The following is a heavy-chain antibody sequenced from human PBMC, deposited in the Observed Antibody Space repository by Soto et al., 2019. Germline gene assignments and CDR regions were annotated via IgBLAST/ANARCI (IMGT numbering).Heavy chain of an antibody. Sequence: PGGSLRLSCAAPGFTFSSYGMHWVRQAPGKGLEWVAVIWYDGSNKYYADSVKGRFTISRDNSKNTLYLQMNSLRAEDTAVYYCARDRWGPVAGTGYSDGMDVWGQGTTVTVSS. V-gene: IGHV3-33*01. CDR3: ARDRWGPVAGTGYSDGMDV. D-gene: IGHD6-19*01. CDR1: GFTFSSYG. J-gene: IGHJ6*02. CDR2: IWYDGSNK.